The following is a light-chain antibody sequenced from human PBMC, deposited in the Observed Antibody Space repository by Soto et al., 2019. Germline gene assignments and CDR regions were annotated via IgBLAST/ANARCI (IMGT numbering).Light chain of an antibody. J-gene: IGLJ1*01. Sequence: QSVLTQPASVSGSPGQSITISCTGTSSDVGGYNYVSWYQQHPGKAPKLMIYEGSTRPSGVPDRFSGSKSGNTASLTISGLQAEDEADYYCNSYTLSGTYVFGTGTKVTVL. CDR1: SSDVGGYNY. CDR3: NSYTLSGTYV. V-gene: IGLV2-14*01. CDR2: EGS.